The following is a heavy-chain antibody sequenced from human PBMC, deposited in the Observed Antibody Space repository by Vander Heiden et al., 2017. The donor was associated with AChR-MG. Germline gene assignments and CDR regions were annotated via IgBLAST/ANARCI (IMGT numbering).Heavy chain of an antibody. CDR3: ASFQRRVATIKYKSYYCDY. J-gene: IGHJ4*02. V-gene: IGHV1-8*01. CDR2: MNPNRGNT. CDR1: GHAFTSYD. Sequence: QVQLVQSCAEVKKRGASVKVSCKASGHAFTSYDINWGRQSTGQGLDWMRWMNPNRGNTGYAQKFQGRVTMTRNTSISTAYMELSSMRSEDTAVYYCASFQRRVATIKYKSYYCDYWSQGTLVTVSS. D-gene: IGHD5-12*01.